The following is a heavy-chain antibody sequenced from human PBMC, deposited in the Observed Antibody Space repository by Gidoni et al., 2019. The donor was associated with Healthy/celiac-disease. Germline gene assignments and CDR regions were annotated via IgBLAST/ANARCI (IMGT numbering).Heavy chain of an antibody. Sequence: QVQLVESGGGVVQPGRSLRLSCAASGFTFSSYGMHWVRQAPGKGLEWVAVIWYDGSNKYYADSVKGRFTISRDNSKNTLYLQMNSLRAEDTAVYYCARSRGSYYGSLDYWGQGTLVTVSS. CDR3: ARSRGSYYGSLDY. J-gene: IGHJ4*02. CDR1: GFTFSSYG. CDR2: IWYDGSNK. D-gene: IGHD1-26*01. V-gene: IGHV3-33*01.